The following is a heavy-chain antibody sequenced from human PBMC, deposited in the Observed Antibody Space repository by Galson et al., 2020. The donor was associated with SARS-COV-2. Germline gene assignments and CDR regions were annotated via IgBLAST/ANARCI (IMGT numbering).Heavy chain of an antibody. CDR1: GGSFSGYY. CDR2: INHSGST. V-gene: IGHV4-34*01. D-gene: IGHD2-2*03. CDR3: ARHVGYCSSTSCYGLFDY. J-gene: IGHJ4*02. Sequence: SETLSLTCAVYGGSFSGYYWSWIRQPPGKGLEWIGEINHSGSTNYNPSLKSRVTISVDTSKNQFSLKLSSVTAADTAVYYCARHVGYCSSTSCYGLFDYWGQGTLVTVSS.